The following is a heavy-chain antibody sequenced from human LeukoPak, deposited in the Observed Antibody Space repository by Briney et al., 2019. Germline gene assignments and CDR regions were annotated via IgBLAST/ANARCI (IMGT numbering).Heavy chain of an antibody. V-gene: IGHV1-46*01. Sequence: ASVTVSYKASGYTFTSYYLHWVRQAPGQGREWMGMNSPSGSGTTYAQKFQGRVTMTRDTSTSTVYMELSSLRSEDTAVYYCARGVGATISYYHYYIDVWGKGTTVTVSS. D-gene: IGHD1-26*01. J-gene: IGHJ6*03. CDR1: GYTFTSYY. CDR2: NSPSGSGT. CDR3: ARGVGATISYYHYYIDV.